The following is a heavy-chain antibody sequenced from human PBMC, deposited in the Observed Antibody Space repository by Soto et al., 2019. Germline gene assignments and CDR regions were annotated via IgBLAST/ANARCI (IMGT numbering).Heavy chain of an antibody. V-gene: IGHV3-48*02. D-gene: IGHD2-15*01. CDR1: GFTFSSYS. CDR2: ISSSSSTI. CDR3: ARNLAGFPGGYYYGMDV. Sequence: GGSLRLSCAASGFTFSSYSMNWVRQAPGKGLEWVSYISSSSSTIYYADSVKGRFTISRDNAKNSLYLQMNSLRDEDTAVYYCARNLAGFPGGYYYGMDVWGQGTTVTVSS. J-gene: IGHJ6*02.